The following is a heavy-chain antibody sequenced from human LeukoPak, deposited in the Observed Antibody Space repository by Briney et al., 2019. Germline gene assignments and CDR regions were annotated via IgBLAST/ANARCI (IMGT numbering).Heavy chain of an antibody. V-gene: IGHV3-30*02. CDR3: ARDPSRGRSSRFDY. D-gene: IGHD6-13*01. Sequence: GGSLRLSCAASGFTFSTYGMHWVRQAPGKGLEWVAFIQYNGNNKYYADSVKGRFTISRDNSKNTLYLQMNSLRADDTAMYYCARDPSRGRSSRFDYWGQGTLVTVSS. J-gene: IGHJ4*02. CDR1: GFTFSTYG. CDR2: IQYNGNNK.